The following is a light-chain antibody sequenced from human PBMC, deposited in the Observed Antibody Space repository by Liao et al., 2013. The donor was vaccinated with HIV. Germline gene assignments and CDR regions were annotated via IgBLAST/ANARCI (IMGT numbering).Light chain of an antibody. CDR2: QDS. V-gene: IGLV3-1*01. Sequence: SYGLTQPPSVSVSTGQTASITCYGDNLSNILGNKYLHWYLQRPGQSPVLVIYQDSKRPSGIPGRFSGSNSGNTATLTISGTQAMDEADYYCQAWDSSTVVFGGGTKLTVL. CDR1: NLSNILGNKY. CDR3: QAWDSSTVV. J-gene: IGLJ2*01.